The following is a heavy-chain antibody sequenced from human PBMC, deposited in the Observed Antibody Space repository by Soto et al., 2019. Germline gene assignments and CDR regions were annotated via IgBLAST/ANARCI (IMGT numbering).Heavy chain of an antibody. Sequence: SETLSLTCAVSGGSISSSNWWGWVRQPQGKGLEWIGEIYHSGSTNYNPSLKSRVTISVDKSKNQFSLKLSSVTAADTAVYYCARRGGSGWYRWNFDYWGQGTLVTSPQ. D-gene: IGHD6-19*01. V-gene: IGHV4-4*02. CDR2: IYHSGST. CDR1: GGSISSSNW. J-gene: IGHJ4*02. CDR3: ARRGGSGWYRWNFDY.